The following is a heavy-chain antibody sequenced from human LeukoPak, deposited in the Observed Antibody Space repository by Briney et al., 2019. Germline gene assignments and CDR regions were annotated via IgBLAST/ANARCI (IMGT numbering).Heavy chain of an antibody. J-gene: IGHJ5*02. V-gene: IGHV4-34*01. D-gene: IGHD3-10*01. CDR3: AREVITMVRYNWFDP. CDR2: INHSGST. CDR1: GGSFSGYY. Sequence: SETLSLTCAVYGGSFSGYYWSWIRQPPGKGLEWIGEINHSGSTNYNPSLKSRVTISVDTSKNQFSLKLSSVTAADTAVYYCAREVITMVRYNWFDPWGQGTLVTVSS.